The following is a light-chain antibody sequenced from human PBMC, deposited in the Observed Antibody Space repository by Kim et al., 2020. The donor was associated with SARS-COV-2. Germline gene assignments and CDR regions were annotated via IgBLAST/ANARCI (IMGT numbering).Light chain of an antibody. Sequence: DIQMTQSPSSLSASVGDRVTITCRASQGMRKDLDWYQQKPGKAPKRLIYAASSLQSGVPSRFSGSGSGTEFTLTISSLQPEDFATYYCLQHNRYLTFGPGKRLEI. CDR1: QGMRKD. V-gene: IGKV1-17*01. CDR2: AAS. J-gene: IGKJ5*01. CDR3: LQHNRYLT.